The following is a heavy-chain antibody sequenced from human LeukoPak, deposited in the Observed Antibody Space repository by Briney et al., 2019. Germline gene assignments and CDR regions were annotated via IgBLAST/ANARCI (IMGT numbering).Heavy chain of an antibody. V-gene: IGHV1-18*01. CDR1: GYSFTSYG. D-gene: IGHD1-20*01. Sequence: ASVKVSCKASGYSFTSYGISWVRQAPGQGLEWMGWVSAYNGNTNYAQKLQGRVTMTTDTSTSTAYMELRSLRSDDTAVYYCARGNWNDHNFDYWGQGTLVTVSS. CDR2: VSAYNGNT. CDR3: ARGNWNDHNFDY. J-gene: IGHJ4*02.